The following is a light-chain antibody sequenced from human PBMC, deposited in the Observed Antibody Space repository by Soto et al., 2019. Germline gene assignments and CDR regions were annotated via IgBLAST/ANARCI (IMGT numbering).Light chain of an antibody. Sequence: QSVLTQPPSASGTPGQRVTISCSGSSSNIGSNYVYWYQQLPGTAPKLLIYSNNQRPSGVPDRFSVSKSGTSASLAISGLRSEDEADYYCAAWDDSLSCWVFGGGTQLTVL. V-gene: IGLV1-47*02. CDR2: SNN. J-gene: IGLJ3*02. CDR3: AAWDDSLSCWV. CDR1: SSNIGSNY.